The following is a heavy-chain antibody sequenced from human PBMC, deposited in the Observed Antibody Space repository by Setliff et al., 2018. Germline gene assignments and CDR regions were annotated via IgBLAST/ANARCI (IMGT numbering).Heavy chain of an antibody. CDR2: INHRGST. V-gene: IGHV4-34*01. CDR3: ARGRNIAARLLDS. CDR1: GGTFSDYY. D-gene: IGHD6-6*01. Sequence: KTSETLSLTCAAYGGTFSDYYWTWIRQPPGKGLEWIGGINHRGSTNYNPSLKSRATISIDTSKDQFSLKLISMSAADTAVYFCARGRNIAARLLDSWGQGALVTVSS. J-gene: IGHJ4*02.